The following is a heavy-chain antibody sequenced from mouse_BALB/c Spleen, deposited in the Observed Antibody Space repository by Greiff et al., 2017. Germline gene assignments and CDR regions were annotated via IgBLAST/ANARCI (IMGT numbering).Heavy chain of an antibody. Sequence: EVNLVESGGGLVKPGGSLKLSCAASGFAFSSYDMSWVRQTPEKRLEWVAYISSGGGSTYYPDTVKGRFTISRDNAKNTLYLQMSSLKSEDTAMYYCARSVVGDYAMDYWGQGTSVTVSS. J-gene: IGHJ4*01. CDR1: GFAFSSYD. D-gene: IGHD1-1*01. CDR2: ISSGGGST. V-gene: IGHV5-12-1*01. CDR3: ARSVVGDYAMDY.